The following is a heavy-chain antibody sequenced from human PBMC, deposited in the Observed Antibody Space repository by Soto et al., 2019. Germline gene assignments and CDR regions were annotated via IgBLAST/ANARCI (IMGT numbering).Heavy chain of an antibody. V-gene: IGHV3-30-3*01. CDR1: GFTFSSYA. CDR3: ARATPGIAVAGTGDYYYGMDV. J-gene: IGHJ6*02. CDR2: ISYDGSNK. D-gene: IGHD6-19*01. Sequence: GGSLRLSCAASGFTFSSYAMHWVRQAPGKGLEWVAVISYDGSNKYYADSVKGRFTISRDNSKNTLYLQMNSLRAEDTAVYYCARATPGIAVAGTGDYYYGMDVWGQGTTVTVSS.